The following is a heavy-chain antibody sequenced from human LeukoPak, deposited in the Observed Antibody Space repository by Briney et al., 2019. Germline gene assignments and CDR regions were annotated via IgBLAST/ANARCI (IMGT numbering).Heavy chain of an antibody. V-gene: IGHV1-8*01. Sequence: ASVKVSCKASGYTFTSYDINWVRQATGQGLEWMGWMNPNSGNTGYAQKFQGRVTMTRNTSISTAYMELSSLRSEDTAVYYCASGLRANWGSWAYYYCYMDVWGKGTTVTVSS. CDR2: MNPNSGNT. CDR3: ASGLRANWGSWAYYYCYMDV. J-gene: IGHJ6*03. CDR1: GYTFTSYD. D-gene: IGHD7-27*01.